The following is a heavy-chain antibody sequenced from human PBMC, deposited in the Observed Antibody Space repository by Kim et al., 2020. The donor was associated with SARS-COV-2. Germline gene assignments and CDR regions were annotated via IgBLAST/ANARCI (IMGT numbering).Heavy chain of an antibody. D-gene: IGHD2-21*01. Sequence: SHNYHPSLNSRVTIYIDTSKNQFSLKLDSVTAAETAVYYCARGLWTFDYWGQGTLVTVSS. CDR2: SH. CDR3: ARGLWTFDY. J-gene: IGHJ4*02. V-gene: IGHV4-59*09.